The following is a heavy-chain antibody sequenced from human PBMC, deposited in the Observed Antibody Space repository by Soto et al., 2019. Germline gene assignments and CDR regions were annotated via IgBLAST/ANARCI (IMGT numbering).Heavy chain of an antibody. J-gene: IGHJ5*02. D-gene: IGHD3-22*01. V-gene: IGHV3-33*01. CDR3: ARDLGSSGYYSDWFDP. CDR1: GFTFSSYG. CDR2: IWYDGSNK. Sequence: QVQLVESGGGVVQPGRSLRLSCAASGFTFSSYGMHWVRQAPGKGLEWVAVIWYDGSNKYYADSVKGRFTISRDNSKNTLYLQMNSLRAEDTAVYYCARDLGSSGYYSDWFDPWGQGTLVTVSS.